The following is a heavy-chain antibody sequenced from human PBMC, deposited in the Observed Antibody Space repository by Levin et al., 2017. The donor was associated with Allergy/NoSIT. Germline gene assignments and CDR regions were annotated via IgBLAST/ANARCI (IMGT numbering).Heavy chain of an antibody. V-gene: IGHV3-23*05. CDR2: IHSSGTHT. Sequence: GGSLRLSCAGEGGRGREEGRRGGGKEEGKGLEWVSTIHSSGTHTYYADSVKGRFTISRDNSKNTLYLEMNSLRVDDTAVYHCARYSSNWFDYFHHWGQGTLVTVSS. CDR1: GGRGREEG. D-gene: IGHD6-13*01. J-gene: IGHJ4*02. CDR3: ARYSSNWFDYFHH.